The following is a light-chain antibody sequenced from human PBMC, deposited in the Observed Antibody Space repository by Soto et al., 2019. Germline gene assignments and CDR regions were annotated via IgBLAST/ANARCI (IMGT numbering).Light chain of an antibody. CDR3: LRYGDAPPAYT. J-gene: IGKJ2*01. CDR1: QSVSSRN. CDR2: GAS. V-gene: IGKV3-20*01. Sequence: EIVLTQSPGTVSLSPGERATLSCRASQSVSSRNLAWYRQKPGQAPILLIFGASNRATGIQDRFSGSGYGTDFTLTISRLEPEDCAVYYCLRYGDAPPAYTFGQGTKLEIK.